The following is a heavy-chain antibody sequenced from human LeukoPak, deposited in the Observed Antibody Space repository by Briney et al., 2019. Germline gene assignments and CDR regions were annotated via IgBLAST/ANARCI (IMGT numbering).Heavy chain of an antibody. D-gene: IGHD1-1*01. CDR2: ISWNSGSI. Sequence: GGSLRLSCAASGFTFDDYAMHWVRQAPGKGLEWVSGISWNSGSIGYADSVKGRFTISGDNAKNSLYLQMNSLRAEDTALYYCAKGRRPNSYFDYWGQGTLVTVSS. CDR1: GFTFDDYA. V-gene: IGHV3-9*01. J-gene: IGHJ4*02. CDR3: AKGRRPNSYFDY.